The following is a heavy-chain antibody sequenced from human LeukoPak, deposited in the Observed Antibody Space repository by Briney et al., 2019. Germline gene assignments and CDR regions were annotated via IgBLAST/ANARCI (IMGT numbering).Heavy chain of an antibody. Sequence: SETLSLTCSVPGGSISSDYWAWIRQPPGKGLDGICYMFYPGSTNYNPSLKSRVTISLATSKKQFSLKLSSVTAADTAVYYCARVSVVYGMDVWGRGTTVTVSS. CDR2: MFYPGST. J-gene: IGHJ6*02. CDR1: GGSISSDY. V-gene: IGHV4-59*01. CDR3: ARVSVVYGMDV.